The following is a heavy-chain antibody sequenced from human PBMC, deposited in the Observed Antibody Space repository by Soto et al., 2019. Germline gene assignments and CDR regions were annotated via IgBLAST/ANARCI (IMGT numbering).Heavy chain of an antibody. J-gene: IGHJ6*02. D-gene: IGHD2-2*01. CDR3: ARTVCSSASCYGYYYYGLDV. Sequence: QVQLQESGPGLVKPSQTLSLTCTVSGDSISSTNNYWSWIRQHPGKGREWIGYIYYSGSTYYNPSLKSRPAISVDTSKNQFSLKLSSVTAADTAVYYCARTVCSSASCYGYYYYGLDVWGQGTTVTVSS. CDR1: GDSISSTNNY. V-gene: IGHV4-31*03. CDR2: IYYSGST.